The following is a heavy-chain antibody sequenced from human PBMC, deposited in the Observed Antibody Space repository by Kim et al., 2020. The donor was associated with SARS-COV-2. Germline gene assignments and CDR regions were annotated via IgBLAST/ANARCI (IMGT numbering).Heavy chain of an antibody. Sequence: SVKVSCKASGGTFSSYAISWVRQAPGQGLEWMGGIIPIFGTANYAQKFQGRVTITADESTSTAYMELSSLRSEDTAVYYCARVREYYGSGSYFNAKPHSQPTPYGMDVWGQGTTVTVSS. CDR1: GGTFSSYA. D-gene: IGHD3-10*01. CDR3: ARVREYYGSGSYFNAKPHSQPTPYGMDV. CDR2: IIPIFGTA. V-gene: IGHV1-69*13. J-gene: IGHJ6*02.